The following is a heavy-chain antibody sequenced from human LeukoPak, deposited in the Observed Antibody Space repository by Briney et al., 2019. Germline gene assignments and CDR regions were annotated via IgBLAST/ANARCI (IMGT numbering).Heavy chain of an antibody. CDR3: ARDLGRAAVVVVAATYLNRSGMDV. CDR2: IWYDGSNK. Sequence: GGSLRLSCAAPGFTFSSYGMHWVRQAPGKGLEWVAVIWYDGSNKYYADSVKGRFTISRDNSKNTLYLQMNSLRAEDTAVYYCARDLGRAAVVVVAATYLNRSGMDVWGQGTTVTVSS. D-gene: IGHD2-15*01. CDR1: GFTFSSYG. J-gene: IGHJ6*02. V-gene: IGHV3-33*01.